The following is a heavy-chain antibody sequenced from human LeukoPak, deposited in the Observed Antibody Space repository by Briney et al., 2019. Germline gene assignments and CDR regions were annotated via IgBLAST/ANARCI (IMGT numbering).Heavy chain of an antibody. CDR2: TYYRSKWYN. V-gene: IGHV6-1*01. Sequence: SQTLSLTCALSGDSVSSNSAAWNWIRQSPSRGLEWLGRTYYRSKWYNNYEVTVKSRITINQDTSKNQFSQQLNSVTHEGAAVYYCARGNWALFDCWGQGTLVTVSS. CDR1: GDSVSSNSAA. CDR3: ARGNWALFDC. J-gene: IGHJ4*02. D-gene: IGHD7-27*01.